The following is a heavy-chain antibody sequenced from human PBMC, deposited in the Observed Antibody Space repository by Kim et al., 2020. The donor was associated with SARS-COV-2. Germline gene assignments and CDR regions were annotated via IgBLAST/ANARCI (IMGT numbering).Heavy chain of an antibody. CDR2: ISSSGSTI. V-gene: IGHV3-48*03. CDR1: GFTFSSYE. J-gene: IGHJ3*02. CDR3: ARDLVDTAMVI. Sequence: GGSLRLSCAASGFTFSSYEMNWVRQAPGKGLEWVSYISSSGSTIYYADSVKGRFTISRDNAKNSLYLQMNSLRAEDTAVYYCARDLVDTAMVIWGQGTMVTVSS. D-gene: IGHD5-18*01.